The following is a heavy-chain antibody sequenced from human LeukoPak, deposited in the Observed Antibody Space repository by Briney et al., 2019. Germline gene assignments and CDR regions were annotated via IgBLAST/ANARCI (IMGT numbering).Heavy chain of an antibody. CDR2: ISSSSSTI. CDR3: ARDSSGDFDY. J-gene: IGHJ4*02. D-gene: IGHD3-22*01. Sequence: GGSLRLTCAVSGFTFSSYSMNWVRQAPGKGLEWVSYISSSSSTIYYADSVKGRFTISRDNAKNSLYLQMNSLRAEDTAVYYCARDSSGDFDYWGQGTLVTVSS. V-gene: IGHV3-48*01. CDR1: GFTFSSYS.